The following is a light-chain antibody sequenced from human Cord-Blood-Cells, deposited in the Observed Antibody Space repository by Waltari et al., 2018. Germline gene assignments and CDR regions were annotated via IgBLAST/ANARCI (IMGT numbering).Light chain of an antibody. J-gene: IGLJ2*01. CDR1: RPTIGRNY. Sequence: QSVLTHPPSASGPPGQRVTISCPGSRPTIGRNYAYCYQHLPGTAPKLLIYRNNQRPSGVPDRFSGSKSGTSASLAISGLRSEDEADYYCAAWDDSLSGPVFGGGTKLTVL. V-gene: IGLV1-47*01. CDR2: RNN. CDR3: AAWDDSLSGPV.